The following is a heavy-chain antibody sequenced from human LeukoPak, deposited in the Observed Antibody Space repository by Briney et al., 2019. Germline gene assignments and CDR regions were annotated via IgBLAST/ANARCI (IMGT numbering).Heavy chain of an antibody. J-gene: IGHJ4*02. CDR1: GYTFTSYA. Sequence: GASVKVSCKASGYTFTSYAMNWVRQAPGQGLEWMGWINTNTGNPTYAQGFTGRFVFSLDTSVSTAYLQISSLKAEDTAVYYCARVRGTMIVWGGGEKYFDYWGQGTLVTVSS. CDR3: ARVRGTMIVWGGGEKYFDY. V-gene: IGHV7-4-1*02. CDR2: INTNTGNP. D-gene: IGHD3-22*01.